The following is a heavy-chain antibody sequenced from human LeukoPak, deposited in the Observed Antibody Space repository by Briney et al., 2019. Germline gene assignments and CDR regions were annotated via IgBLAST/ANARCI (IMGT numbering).Heavy chain of an antibody. CDR1: GFTFSTYW. Sequence: GGSLRLSCAASGFTFSTYWMSWVRQAPGKGLEWVANINQDGSEKYYVDSVKGRFTISRDNAKNPLYLQMNSLRAEDTAVYYCARDIAVAANLDYWGQGTLVTVSS. J-gene: IGHJ4*02. CDR3: ARDIAVAANLDY. D-gene: IGHD6-19*01. V-gene: IGHV3-7*05. CDR2: INQDGSEK.